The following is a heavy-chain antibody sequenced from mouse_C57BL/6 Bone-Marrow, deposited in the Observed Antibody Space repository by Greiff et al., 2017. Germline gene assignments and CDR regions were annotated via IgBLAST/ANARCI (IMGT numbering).Heavy chain of an antibody. D-gene: IGHD3-2*02. CDR2: INPYNGGT. CDR1: GYTFTDYY. J-gene: IGHJ3*01. V-gene: IGHV1-19*01. Sequence: VHVKQSGPVLVKPGASVKMSCKASGYTFTDYYMNWVKQSHGKSLEWIGVINPYNGGTSYNQKFKGKATLTVDKSSSTAYMELNSLTSEDSAVYYCARGAQATSWFAYWGQGTLVTVSA. CDR3: ARGAQATSWFAY.